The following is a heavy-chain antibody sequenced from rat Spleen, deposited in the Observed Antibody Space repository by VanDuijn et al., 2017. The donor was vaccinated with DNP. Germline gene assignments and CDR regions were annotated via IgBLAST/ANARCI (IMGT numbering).Heavy chain of an antibody. CDR2: LSHDDSST. J-gene: IGHJ3*01. D-gene: IGHD1-4*01. Sequence: EVQLVESGGGLVQPGRSLKLSCIASGYTFSDYNMAWVRQAPKKGLEWVATLSHDDSSTYYRDSVKGRFTISRNNAKNTLYLQMDSLRSEDTATYYCASRPPPTRGPFDYWGQGTLVTVSS. CDR3: ASRPPPTRGPFDY. CDR1: GYTFSDYN. V-gene: IGHV5-7*01.